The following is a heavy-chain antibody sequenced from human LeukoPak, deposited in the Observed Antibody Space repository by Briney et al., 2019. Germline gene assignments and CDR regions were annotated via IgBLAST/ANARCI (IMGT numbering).Heavy chain of an antibody. CDR1: GYTFTSYD. D-gene: IGHD3-22*01. Sequence: ASVKVSCKASGYTFTSYDINWVRQATGQGLEWMGWMNLNSGNTGNAQKFQGRVTMTRNTSISTAYMELSSLRSEDTAVYYCARGLNYDSSGYYFFWGQGTLVTVSS. CDR3: ARGLNYDSSGYYFF. V-gene: IGHV1-8*01. J-gene: IGHJ4*02. CDR2: MNLNSGNT.